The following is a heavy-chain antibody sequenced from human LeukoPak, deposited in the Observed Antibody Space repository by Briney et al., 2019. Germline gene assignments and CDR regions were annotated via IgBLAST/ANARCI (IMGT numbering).Heavy chain of an antibody. V-gene: IGHV3-33*07. CDR3: ARGGSSDAFDI. CDR2: IKYDGSRK. J-gene: IGHJ3*02. Sequence: GGSLRLSCGASGFNFGSYGMYWVRQAPGKGLESLTFIKYDGSRKSYADSVKGRFTVSKDNAKNSLYLQMNSLRAEDTAVYYCARGGSSDAFDIWGQGTMVTVSS. CDR1: GFNFGSYG. D-gene: IGHD1-26*01.